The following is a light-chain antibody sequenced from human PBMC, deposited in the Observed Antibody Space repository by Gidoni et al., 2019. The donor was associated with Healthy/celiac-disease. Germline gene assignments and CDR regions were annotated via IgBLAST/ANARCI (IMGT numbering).Light chain of an antibody. CDR3: QQYNNWPRT. V-gene: IGKV3-15*01. CDR2: GAS. CDR1: QSVSSN. J-gene: IGKJ1*01. Sequence: EIVMTQSPATLSLSPGERATLSCRASQSVSSNLAWYQQKPGQAPRLLIYGASTRATGIPARFSGSGSGTEFTLTISSLQSEDFAVYSCQQYNNWPRTFGQGTKVEIK.